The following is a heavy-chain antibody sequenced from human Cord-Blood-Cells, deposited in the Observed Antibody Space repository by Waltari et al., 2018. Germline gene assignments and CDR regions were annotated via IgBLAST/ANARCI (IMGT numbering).Heavy chain of an antibody. Sequence: QVQLVESGGGVVQPGRSRRLSCAASGFTFRSYAMHGVRQAPGKGLEWVAVISYDGSNKYYADSVKGRFTISRDNSKNTLYLQMNSLRAEDTAVYYCASTPRAAGDYWGQGTLVTVSS. V-gene: IGHV3-30*04. CDR3: ASTPRAAGDY. J-gene: IGHJ4*02. D-gene: IGHD6-13*01. CDR2: ISYDGSNK. CDR1: GFTFRSYA.